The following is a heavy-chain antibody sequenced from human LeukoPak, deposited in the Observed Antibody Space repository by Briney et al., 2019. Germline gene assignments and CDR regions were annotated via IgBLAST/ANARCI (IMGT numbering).Heavy chain of an antibody. J-gene: IGHJ4*02. CDR2: ISGSGGST. Sequence: TGGSLRLSCAASGFTFSSYAMSWVRQAPGKGLEWASAISGSGGSTYYADSVKGRFTISRDNSENTLYLQMNSLRAEDTAVYYCAKLNDYGSGKAGWGQGTLVTVSS. CDR3: AKLNDYGSGKAG. CDR1: GFTFSSYA. V-gene: IGHV3-23*01. D-gene: IGHD3-10*01.